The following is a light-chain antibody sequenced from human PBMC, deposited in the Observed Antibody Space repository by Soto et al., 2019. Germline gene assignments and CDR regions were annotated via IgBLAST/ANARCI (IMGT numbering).Light chain of an antibody. J-gene: IGKJ5*01. CDR2: AAS. CDR3: QQLNNYPIT. V-gene: IGKV1-9*01. Sequence: DILLTQSPSFLSASVGDRVTITCRASQGISSYLAWYQQKPGKAPKLLIYAASTLQSGVPSRFRGSGSGTEFTLTISSLQPEDFATYYCQQLNNYPITFGQGTRLEI. CDR1: QGISSY.